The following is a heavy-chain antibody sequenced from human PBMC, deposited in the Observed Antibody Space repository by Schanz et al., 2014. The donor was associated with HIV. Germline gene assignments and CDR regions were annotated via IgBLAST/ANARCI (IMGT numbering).Heavy chain of an antibody. CDR1: GFTFDDYA. J-gene: IGHJ4*02. V-gene: IGHV3-9*01. Sequence: EVRLAESGGGLVQPGRSLRLSCAASGFTFDDYAMHWVRQAPGKGLEWVSCISWNSGSIGYADSVKGRFTISRDNAKNSLYLQMNSLRAEDTALYYCACECDYGGNSCFDYWGQGTLVTVSS. CDR2: ISWNSGSI. CDR3: ACECDYGGNSCFDY. D-gene: IGHD4-17*01.